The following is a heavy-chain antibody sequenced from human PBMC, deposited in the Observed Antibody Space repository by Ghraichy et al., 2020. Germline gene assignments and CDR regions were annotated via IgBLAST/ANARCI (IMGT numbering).Heavy chain of an antibody. CDR3: ARHGSGRYLYY. CDR2: IYYSWST. V-gene: IGHV4-39*01. D-gene: IGHD6-19*01. Sequence: SETLSLTCTVSGGSISSSSYYWGWIRQPPGKGLEWIGSIYYSWSTYYNPSLKSRVTISVDTSKNQFSLKLSSVTAADTAMYYCARHGSGRYLYYWGQGTL. J-gene: IGHJ4*02. CDR1: GGSISSSSYY.